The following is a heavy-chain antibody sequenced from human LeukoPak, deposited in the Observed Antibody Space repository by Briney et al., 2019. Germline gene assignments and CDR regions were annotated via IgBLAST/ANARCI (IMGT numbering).Heavy chain of an antibody. CDR2: IYHSGST. CDR1: GGSISSSNW. Sequence: PSETLSLTCAVSGGSISSSNWWSWVRQPPGKGLEWIGEIYHSGSTNYNPSLKSRVTISVDTSKNQFSLKLSPVTAADTAVYYCARRTIFGVVTSEPWGQGTLVTVFS. CDR3: ARRTIFGVVTSEP. V-gene: IGHV4-4*02. D-gene: IGHD3-3*01. J-gene: IGHJ5*02.